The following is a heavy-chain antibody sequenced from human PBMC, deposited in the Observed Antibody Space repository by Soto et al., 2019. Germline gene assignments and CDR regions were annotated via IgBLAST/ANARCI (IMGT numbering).Heavy chain of an antibody. CDR3: ARSNSGYYKWFDQ. CDR1: GDSISSSTYY. V-gene: IGHV4-39*01. CDR2: IYYSGIT. Sequence: PSETLSLTCTVSGDSISSSTYYWGWIRQPPGKGLEWIGNIYYSGITYYNPSLKSRVAISVDTSKNQFSLKLSSVSAADTAIYYCARSNSGYYKWFDQWGQGTMVTV. J-gene: IGHJ5*02. D-gene: IGHD3-22*01.